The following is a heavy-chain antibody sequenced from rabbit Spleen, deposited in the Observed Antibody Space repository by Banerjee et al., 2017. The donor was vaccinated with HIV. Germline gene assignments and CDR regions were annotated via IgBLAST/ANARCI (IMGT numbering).Heavy chain of an antibody. V-gene: IGHV1S45*01. Sequence: QEHLKESGGGLVKPEGSLTLTCTASGFSLSSSYYMCWVRQAPGKGLEWIACVFGGGAAATYYADWAKGRFTVSRTSSTTVTLQMTSLTAADTATYFCARDSGSSFSSYGMDLWGQGTLVTVS. CDR2: VFGGGAAAT. CDR3: ARDSGSSFSSYGMDL. CDR1: GFSLSSSYY. D-gene: IGHD8-1*01. J-gene: IGHJ6*01.